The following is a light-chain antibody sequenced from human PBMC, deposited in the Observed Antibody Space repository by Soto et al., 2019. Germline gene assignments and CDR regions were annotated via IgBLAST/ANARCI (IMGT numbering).Light chain of an antibody. Sequence: MTQSPSSVGAAGGDRVTITCLSSQGISTWVAWYQQKPGKAPKLLIYVASTLQSGVPSMFSGSASRKDLTTTISSMPPEDFATYYCKPDNSLKLNFGGGT. CDR2: VAS. CDR1: QGISTW. J-gene: IGKJ4*01. V-gene: IGKV1-12*01. CDR3: KPDNSLKLN.